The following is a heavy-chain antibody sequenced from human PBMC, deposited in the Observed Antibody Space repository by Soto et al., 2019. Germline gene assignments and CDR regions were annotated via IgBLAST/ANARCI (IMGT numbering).Heavy chain of an antibody. J-gene: IGHJ6*02. CDR2: ISYDGSNK. Sequence: QVQLVESGGGVVQPGRSLRLSCAASGLTFSSYGMHWVRQAPGKGLEWVAVISYDGSNKYYADSVKGRFTISRDNSKNKLYLQMNSLSAGATAVYYCAKDLDGSGSSLQGIYYYYYGMDVWGQGTKVTVSS. CDR1: GLTFSSYG. CDR3: AKDLDGSGSSLQGIYYYYYGMDV. V-gene: IGHV3-30*18. D-gene: IGHD3-10*01.